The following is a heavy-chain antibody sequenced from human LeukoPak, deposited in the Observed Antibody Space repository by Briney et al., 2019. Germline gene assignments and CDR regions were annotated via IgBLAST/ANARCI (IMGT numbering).Heavy chain of an antibody. J-gene: IGHJ4*02. V-gene: IGHV3-21*01. CDR3: ARAFKAPRRSLLRYFDWLSNFDY. D-gene: IGHD3-9*01. CDR1: GFTFSSYS. Sequence: GGSLRLSCAASGFTFSSYSMNWVRQAPGKGLEWVSSISSSSSYIYYADSVKGRFTISRDNAKNSLYLQMNSLRAEDTAVYYCARAFKAPRRSLLRYFDWLSNFDYWGQGTLVTVSS. CDR2: ISSSSSYI.